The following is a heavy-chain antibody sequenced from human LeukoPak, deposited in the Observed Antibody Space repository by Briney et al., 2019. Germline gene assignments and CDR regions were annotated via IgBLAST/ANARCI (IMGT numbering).Heavy chain of an antibody. J-gene: IGHJ1*01. CDR2: INPSGSST. CDR1: GYTFTSYY. CDR3: ARVGALAAAPDSEYFQH. V-gene: IGHV1-46*01. Sequence: ASVKVSCKASGYTFTSYYMHWVRQAPGQGLEWMGIINPSGSSTSYAQKFQGRVTMTRDTSTSTVYMELSSLRSEDTAVYYCARVGALAAAPDSEYFQHWGQGTPVTVSP. D-gene: IGHD6-13*01.